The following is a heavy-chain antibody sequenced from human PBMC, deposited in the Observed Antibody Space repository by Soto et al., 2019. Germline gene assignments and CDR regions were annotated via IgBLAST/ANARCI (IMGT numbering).Heavy chain of an antibody. J-gene: IGHJ6*02. CDR3: ARGGNFGVVMTNYYYYYGMDV. V-gene: IGHV4-34*01. CDR2: INHSGST. D-gene: IGHD3-3*01. Sequence: SETLSLTCAVYGGSFSGYYWSWIRQPPGKGLEWIGEINHSGSTNYNPSLKSRVTISVDTSKNQFSLKLSSVTAADTAVYYCARGGNFGVVMTNYYYYYGMDVWGQGTTVTVSS. CDR1: GGSFSGYY.